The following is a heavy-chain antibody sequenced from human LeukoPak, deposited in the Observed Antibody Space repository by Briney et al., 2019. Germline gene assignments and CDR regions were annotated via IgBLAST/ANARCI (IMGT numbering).Heavy chain of an antibody. V-gene: IGHV3-30*04. CDR3: ARGQRRHTDMAPSFDY. Sequence: PAGGSLRLSCAASGFTFSSYAMHWVRQAPGKGLEWVAVISYDGSNKYYADSMKGRFTISRDNSKNTLYLQMNSLRAEDTAVYYCARGQRRHTDMAPSFDYWGQGTLVTVSS. D-gene: IGHD5-18*01. CDR1: GFTFSSYA. CDR2: ISYDGSNK. J-gene: IGHJ4*02.